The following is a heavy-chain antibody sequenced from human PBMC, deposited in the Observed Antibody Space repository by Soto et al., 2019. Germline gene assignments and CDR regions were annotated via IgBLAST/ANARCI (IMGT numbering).Heavy chain of an antibody. CDR3: ARSLYNWNYDYFDY. CDR2: INHSGST. CDR1: GGSFSGYY. V-gene: IGHV4-34*01. D-gene: IGHD1-7*01. Sequence: PSETLSLTCAVYGGSFSGYYWSWIRQPPGKGLEWIGEINHSGSTNYNPSLKSRVTISVDTSKNQFSLELSSVTAADTAVYYCARSLYNWNYDYFDYWGQGTLVTVSS. J-gene: IGHJ4*02.